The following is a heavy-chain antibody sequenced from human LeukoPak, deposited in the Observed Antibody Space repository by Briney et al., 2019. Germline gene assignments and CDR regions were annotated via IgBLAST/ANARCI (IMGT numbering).Heavy chain of an antibody. V-gene: IGHV1-69*13. D-gene: IGHD2-2*01. J-gene: IGHJ4*02. Sequence: SVKVSCKSSGGAFSSYAISWVRQPPGQGMEWMGGTIPIFGTANYAKKYPGRVRITAYESKCITYLELTSQRSEDKAGYDCASVRPVPAAIRVDYWGQGTLVTVS. CDR1: GGAFSSYA. CDR3: ASVRPVPAAIRVDY. CDR2: TIPIFGTA.